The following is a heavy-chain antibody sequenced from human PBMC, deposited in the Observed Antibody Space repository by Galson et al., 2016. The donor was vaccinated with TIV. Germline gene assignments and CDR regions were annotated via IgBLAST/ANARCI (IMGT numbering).Heavy chain of an antibody. Sequence: TLSLTCTVSGASISNGDYYWGWIRQSPGKGLEWIGYIYYSGRTFYNPSLKSRITISVDTSKNQFSVKLTSVTAADTAVYYCARKAGYYYYAMDVWGQGTTVAVTS. CDR1: GASISNGDYY. V-gene: IGHV4-30-4*01. J-gene: IGHJ6*02. CDR3: ARKAGYYYYAMDV. CDR2: IYYSGRT.